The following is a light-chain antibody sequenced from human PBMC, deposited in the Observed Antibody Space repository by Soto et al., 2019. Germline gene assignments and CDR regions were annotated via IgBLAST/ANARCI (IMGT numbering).Light chain of an antibody. V-gene: IGLV2-14*03. J-gene: IGLJ2*01. Sequence: QSVLTQPASVSGSPGQSITISCTGTSSDVGGYDYVSWYQQHPGKAPKVMIYDVSNRPSGVSNRFSGSKSGNTASLTISGLQTEDEADYYCRSYTSSSTRVFGGGTQLTVL. CDR1: SSDVGGYDY. CDR3: RSYTSSSTRV. CDR2: DVS.